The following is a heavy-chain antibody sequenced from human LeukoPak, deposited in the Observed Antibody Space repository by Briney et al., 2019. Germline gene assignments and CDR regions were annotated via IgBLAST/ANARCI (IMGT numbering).Heavy chain of an antibody. D-gene: IGHD5-12*01. CDR3: VKQSGYRGYDFFDY. CDR1: GFIVSNNY. V-gene: IGHV3-66*04. Sequence: GGSLRPSCAASGFIVSNNYMTWVRQAPGKGLEWVSAIYSGGSTYYSNSVKGRFTISRDNSKNMLYLQMNSLRAEDTAVYYCVKQSGYRGYDFFDYWGQGALVTVSS. J-gene: IGHJ4*02. CDR2: IYSGGST.